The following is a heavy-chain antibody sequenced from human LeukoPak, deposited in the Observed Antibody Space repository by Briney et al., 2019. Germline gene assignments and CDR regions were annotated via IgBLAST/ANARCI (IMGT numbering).Heavy chain of an antibody. CDR2: IYYSGST. Sequence: SETLSLTCTVSGGSINTYYWSWIRQPPGKGLEWIGYIYYSGSTNYNPSLKSRVTISVDTSKKHFSLKLTSVTAADTAVYYCAREGGLQHHFDYWGQGTLVTVSS. J-gene: IGHJ4*02. CDR3: AREGGLQHHFDY. V-gene: IGHV4-59*01. D-gene: IGHD4-11*01. CDR1: GGSINTYY.